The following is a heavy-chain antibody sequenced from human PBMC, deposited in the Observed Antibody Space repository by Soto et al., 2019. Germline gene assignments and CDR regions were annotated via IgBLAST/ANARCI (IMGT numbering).Heavy chain of an antibody. D-gene: IGHD5-18*01. Sequence: QVQLQESGPGLVKPSQTLSLTCTVSGGSISSGGYYWSWIRQHPGKGLEWIGYIYYSGSTYYNPSLKSRVTMSEDTSKNQFSLQLSSVAAADTAVYYCAGAVIQLWSDLGNSWYFDLWGRGTLVTVSS. CDR2: IYYSGST. J-gene: IGHJ2*01. CDR1: GGSISSGGYY. V-gene: IGHV4-31*03. CDR3: AGAVIQLWSDLGNSWYFDL.